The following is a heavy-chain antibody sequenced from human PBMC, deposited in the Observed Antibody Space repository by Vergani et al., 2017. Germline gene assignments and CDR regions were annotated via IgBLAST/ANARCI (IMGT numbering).Heavy chain of an antibody. CDR1: GYTFTSYG. Sequence: QVQLVQSGAEVKKPGASVKVSCKASGYTFTSYGITWVRQAPGQGLEWMGWISAYNGNTDYEQNLQDRVTMTTDTSTNTAYMELRSLRSDDTAVYYCVREVRGCSRTSCSPYYFDYWGQGTLVTVSS. D-gene: IGHD2-2*01. CDR2: ISAYNGNT. J-gene: IGHJ4*02. CDR3: VREVRGCSRTSCSPYYFDY. V-gene: IGHV1-18*01.